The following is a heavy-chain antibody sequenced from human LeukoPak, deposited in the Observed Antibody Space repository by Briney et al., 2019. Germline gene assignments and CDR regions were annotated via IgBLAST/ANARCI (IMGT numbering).Heavy chain of an antibody. CDR2: IYYSGST. Sequence: PSQTLSLTCTVSGGSISSGDYYWSWIRQPPGKGLEWIGYIYYSGSTYYNPSLKSRVTISVDTSKNQFSLKLSSVTAADTAVYYCAREGWPFGAFDIWGRGTMVTVSS. J-gene: IGHJ3*02. V-gene: IGHV4-30-4*08. CDR1: GGSISSGDYY. D-gene: IGHD3-16*01. CDR3: AREGWPFGAFDI.